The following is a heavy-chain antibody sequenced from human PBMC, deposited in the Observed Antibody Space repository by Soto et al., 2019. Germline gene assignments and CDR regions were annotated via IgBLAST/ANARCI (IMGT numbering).Heavy chain of an antibody. J-gene: IGHJ3*02. D-gene: IGHD2-15*01. Sequence: SETLSLTCTVSGGSISSYYWSWIRQPPGKGLEWIGYIYYSGSTNYNPSLKSRVTISVDTSKNQFSLKLSSVTAADTAVYYCARVIVVVAATPFDAFDIWGQGTMVT. CDR3: ARVIVVVAATPFDAFDI. CDR2: IYYSGST. CDR1: GGSISSYY. V-gene: IGHV4-59*01.